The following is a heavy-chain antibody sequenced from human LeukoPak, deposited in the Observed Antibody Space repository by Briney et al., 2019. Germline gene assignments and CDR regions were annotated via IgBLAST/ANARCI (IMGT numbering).Heavy chain of an antibody. CDR2: INHDAEMI. Sequence: GGSLRLSCEGSGFPFASYVKSWVRQAPGKGLEWIAYINHDAEMIFYPDFVKGRFTISRDNAKRSLYLQMNALRYEDTAIYYCARDHDWAFDLWGQGTLVTVSS. D-gene: IGHD3-9*01. J-gene: IGHJ4*02. CDR3: ARDHDWAFDL. CDR1: GFPFASYV. V-gene: IGHV3-48*02.